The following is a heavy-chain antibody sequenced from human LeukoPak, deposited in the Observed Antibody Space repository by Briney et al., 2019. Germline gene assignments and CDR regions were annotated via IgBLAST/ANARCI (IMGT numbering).Heavy chain of an antibody. J-gene: IGHJ4*02. CDR1: GGPISSSSYY. CDR2: IYYSGST. Sequence: SETLSLTCTVSGGPISSSSYYWGWIRQPPGKGLEWIGSIYYSGSTYYNPSLKSRVTISVDTSKNQFSLKLSSVTAADTAVYHCGAAMIVVVITYGGFDYWGQGTLVTVSS. V-gene: IGHV4-39*07. D-gene: IGHD3-22*01. CDR3: GAAMIVVVITYGGFDY.